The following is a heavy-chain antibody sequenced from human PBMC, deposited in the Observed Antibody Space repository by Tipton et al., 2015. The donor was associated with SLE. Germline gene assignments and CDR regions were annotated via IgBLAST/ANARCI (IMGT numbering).Heavy chain of an antibody. V-gene: IGHV3-7*03. J-gene: IGHJ6*02. D-gene: IGHD3-10*01. Sequence: SLRLSCAASGFTFSSYWMSWVRQAPGKGLEWVANIKQDGSEKYYVDSVKGRFTISRDNAKNSLYLQMNSLRAEDTAVYYCAKDLDGSGSPRGMDVWGQGTTVTVSS. CDR1: GFTFSSYW. CDR2: IKQDGSEK. CDR3: AKDLDGSGSPRGMDV.